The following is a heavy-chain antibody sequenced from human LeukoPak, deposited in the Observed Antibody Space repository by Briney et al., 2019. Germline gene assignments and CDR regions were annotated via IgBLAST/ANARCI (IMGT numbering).Heavy chain of an antibody. CDR3: ARHLAGGAWRAFDM. CDR1: GGSISTYY. CDR2: IHYSEST. Sequence: PSETLSLTCTVSGGSISTYYWSWIRQPPGKGLEWIGYIHYSESTNYNPSLKSRVTISVDTSKNQFSLKLSSVTAADTAVYFCARHLAGGAWRAFDMWGQGTMVTVSS. J-gene: IGHJ3*02. D-gene: IGHD1-1*01. V-gene: IGHV4-59*08.